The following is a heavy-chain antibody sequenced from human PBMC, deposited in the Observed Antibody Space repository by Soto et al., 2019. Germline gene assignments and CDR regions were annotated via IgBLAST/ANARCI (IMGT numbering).Heavy chain of an antibody. CDR2: ISYDGNNK. J-gene: IGHJ4*02. V-gene: IGHV3-30-3*01. D-gene: IGHD2-8*01. Sequence: QVQLVESGGGVVQPGRSLRLSCAASGFTFSSYSMHWVRQAPGKGLEWLAAISYDGNNKFYADSVKGRFTISRDNSKNTLSMQVNSLRAEDTAVYYCARDFNDLSFPFGFWGQGTLVTVSS. CDR1: GFTFSSYS. CDR3: ARDFNDLSFPFGF.